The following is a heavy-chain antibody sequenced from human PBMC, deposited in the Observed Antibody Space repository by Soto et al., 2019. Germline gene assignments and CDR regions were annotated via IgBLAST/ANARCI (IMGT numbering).Heavy chain of an antibody. CDR1: GFTFSNAW. D-gene: IGHD2-2*01. Sequence: PGGSLRLSCAASGFTFSNAWMTWVRQSPGKGLEWVGRIKNKNDGATTDYAAPVKGRFTISRDDSKNTLFLQMNGLKIEDTALYYCTTGACPSTTCPFDYRGQRTLVTVSS. V-gene: IGHV3-15*01. CDR3: TTGACPSTTCPFDY. CDR2: IKNKNDGATT. J-gene: IGHJ4*02.